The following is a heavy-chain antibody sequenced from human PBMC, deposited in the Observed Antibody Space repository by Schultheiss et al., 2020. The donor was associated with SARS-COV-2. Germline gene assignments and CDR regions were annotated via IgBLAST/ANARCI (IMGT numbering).Heavy chain of an antibody. Sequence: SETLSLTCTVSGGSISSYYWSWIRQPPGKGLEWIGEINHSGSTNYNPSLKSRVTISVDTSKNQFSLKLSSVTAADTAVYYCARVYGDYRNWYFDLWGRGTLVTVSS. CDR3: ARVYGDYRNWYFDL. J-gene: IGHJ2*01. D-gene: IGHD4-17*01. CDR1: GGSISSYY. V-gene: IGHV4-34*01. CDR2: INHSGST.